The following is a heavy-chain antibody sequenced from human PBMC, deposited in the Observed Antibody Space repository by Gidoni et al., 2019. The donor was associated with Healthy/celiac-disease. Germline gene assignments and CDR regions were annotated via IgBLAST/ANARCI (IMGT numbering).Heavy chain of an antibody. J-gene: IGHJ4*02. V-gene: IGHV4-34*01. CDR3: ARGPLSWLLRTLVGYFDC. CDR2: INHSGST. CDR1: GGPFSGYS. D-gene: IGHD6-19*01. Sequence: QVQLQQWGAGLLKPSETLSLTCAVCGGPFSGYSWPWIRQPPGKGLEWIGEINHSGSTNYNPSLKGRVIISVDTSKNQFSLKLSSVTAADTAVYYCARGPLSWLLRTLVGYFDCWGQGSLVTVSS.